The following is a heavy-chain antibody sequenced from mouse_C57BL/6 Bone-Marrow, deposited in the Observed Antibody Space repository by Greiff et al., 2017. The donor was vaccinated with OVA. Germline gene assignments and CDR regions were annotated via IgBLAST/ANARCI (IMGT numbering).Heavy chain of an antibody. Sequence: VQLQQSGAELARPGASVKLSCKASGYTFTSYGISWVKQRTGQGLEWIGEIYPRSGNTYYNEKFKGKATLTADKSSSTAYMELRSLTSEDSAVYFCARIGYGSSDGAMDYWGQGTSVTVSS. D-gene: IGHD1-1*01. CDR1: GYTFTSYG. V-gene: IGHV1-81*01. J-gene: IGHJ4*01. CDR3: ARIGYGSSDGAMDY. CDR2: IYPRSGNT.